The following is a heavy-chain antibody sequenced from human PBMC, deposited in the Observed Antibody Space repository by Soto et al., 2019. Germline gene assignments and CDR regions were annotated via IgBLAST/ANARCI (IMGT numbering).Heavy chain of an antibody. J-gene: IGHJ6*03. D-gene: IGHD3-16*02. CDR3: ARDSGRRGWELSLYAPMEYMDD. CDR2: IWYDGSNK. CDR1: GFTFSSYG. V-gene: IGHV3-33*01. Sequence: QPGGTLRLSCAASGFTFSSYGMHWVRQAPGKGLEWVAVIWYDGSNKYYADSVKGRFTISRDNSKNTLYLQMNSLRAEDTAVYYCARDSGRRGWELSLYAPMEYMDDWGKGTTVTVSS.